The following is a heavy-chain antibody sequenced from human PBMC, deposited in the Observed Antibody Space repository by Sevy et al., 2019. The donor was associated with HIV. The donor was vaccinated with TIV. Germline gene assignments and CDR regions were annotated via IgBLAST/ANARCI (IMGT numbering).Heavy chain of an antibody. CDR2: ISGSGTRT. J-gene: IGHJ6*03. Sequence: GGSLRLSCAVSGFSFDSYGMTWVRQAPGKGLEWVSAISGSGTRTYYADSVKGRFIISRDNSKNTLDLQMNSLRAEDIGIYFCGKGGGGHYDPDEIAYYFYYYNMDVWGKGTTVTVSS. V-gene: IGHV3-23*01. CDR1: GFSFDSYG. D-gene: IGHD3-22*01. CDR3: GKGGGGHYDPDEIAYYFYYYNMDV.